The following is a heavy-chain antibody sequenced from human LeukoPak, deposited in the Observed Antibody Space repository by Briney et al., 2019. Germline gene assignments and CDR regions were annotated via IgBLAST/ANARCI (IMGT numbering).Heavy chain of an antibody. Sequence: GRALRLSCAASGFTFSSYEMNWVRQAPGKGLEWVSYISSSGSTIYYADSVKGRFTISSDNAKNSLYLQMNSLRAEDTAVYYCARDPSTDYGDPPDYWGQGTLVTVSS. CDR1: GFTFSSYE. J-gene: IGHJ4*02. CDR3: ARDPSTDYGDPPDY. D-gene: IGHD4-17*01. CDR2: ISSSGSTI. V-gene: IGHV3-48*03.